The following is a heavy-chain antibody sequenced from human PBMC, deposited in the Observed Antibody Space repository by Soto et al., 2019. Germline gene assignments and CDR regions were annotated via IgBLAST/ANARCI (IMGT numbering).Heavy chain of an antibody. CDR3: AREQTTVLTPGAFDI. J-gene: IGHJ3*02. Sequence: ASVKVSCKASGYAFTSYGISWLRQAPGQGLEWMGWISAYNGNTNYAQKLQGRVTMTTDTSTSTAYMELRSLRSDDTAVYYCAREQTTVLTPGAFDIWGQGTMVTVSS. CDR1: GYAFTSYG. V-gene: IGHV1-18*01. D-gene: IGHD4-17*01. CDR2: ISAYNGNT.